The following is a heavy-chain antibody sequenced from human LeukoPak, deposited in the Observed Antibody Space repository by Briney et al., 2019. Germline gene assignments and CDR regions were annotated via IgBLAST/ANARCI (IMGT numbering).Heavy chain of an antibody. D-gene: IGHD1-1*01. J-gene: IGHJ4*02. CDR3: ARERASGGTFSFDY. V-gene: IGHV1-69*13. CDR1: GGTFSSYT. CDR2: IIPAFGTP. Sequence: ASVKVSCKASGGTFSSYTITWVRQAPGQGLEWMGGIIPAFGTPSYAQRFHGRVTITADESTTTAYMVLSSLTSDDTAMYYCARERASGGTFSFDYWGQGTLVTVSS.